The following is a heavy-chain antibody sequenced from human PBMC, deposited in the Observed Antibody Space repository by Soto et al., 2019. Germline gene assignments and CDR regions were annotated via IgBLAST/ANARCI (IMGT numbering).Heavy chain of an antibody. J-gene: IGHJ4*02. CDR1: GYTFTSYA. CDR2: INAGNGNT. CDR3: ARGESVVGDY. V-gene: IGHV1-3*01. Sequence: GASVKVSCKASGYTFTSYAMHWVRQAPGQRLEWMGWINAGNGNTKCSQKFQDRVTITRDTSASTAYMELSSLRSEDTAVYYCARGESVVGDYWGQGTLVTVPQ. D-gene: IGHD2-15*01.